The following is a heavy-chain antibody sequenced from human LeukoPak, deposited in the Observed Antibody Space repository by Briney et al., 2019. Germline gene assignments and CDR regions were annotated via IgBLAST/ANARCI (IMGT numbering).Heavy chain of an antibody. Sequence: KPSETLSPTCAVYGGSFSGYYWSWIRQPPGKGLEWIGEINHSGSTNYNPSLKSRDTISVDTSKNQFSLKLSSVTAADTAVYYCARGITMIVVVITPYHAFDIWGQGTMVTVSS. CDR1: GGSFSGYY. D-gene: IGHD3-22*01. J-gene: IGHJ3*02. V-gene: IGHV4-34*01. CDR3: ARGITMIVVVITPYHAFDI. CDR2: INHSGST.